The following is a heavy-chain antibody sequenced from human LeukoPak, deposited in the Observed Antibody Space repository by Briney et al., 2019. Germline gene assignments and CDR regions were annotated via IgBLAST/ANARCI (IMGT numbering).Heavy chain of an antibody. D-gene: IGHD4-17*01. J-gene: IGHJ4*02. CDR1: GGSFSGYY. V-gene: IGHV4-34*01. Sequence: SDTLSLTCAVSGGSFSGYYWTWIRQPPGKGLEWIGEINHSGSANYNPSRKSRFTISLDTPKNQFSLKLSSVTAADTAVYYCARGQGTVSNHWGQGTLVTVSS. CDR2: INHSGSA. CDR3: ARGQGTVSNH.